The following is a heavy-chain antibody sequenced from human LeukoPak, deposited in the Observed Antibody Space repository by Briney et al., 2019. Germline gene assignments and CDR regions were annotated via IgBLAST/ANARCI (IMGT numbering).Heavy chain of an antibody. CDR2: IGGSGGGT. CDR1: GFTFSTYA. Sequence: GGSLILSCAASGFTFSTYAMTWVRQAPGKGLEWVSGIGGSGGGTYHADSVKGRFTISRDNSNNTLYLQMNSLRADDTAVYYCAKDRSSWYYPFDSWGQGTLVTVSS. J-gene: IGHJ4*02. D-gene: IGHD3-3*01. CDR3: AKDRSSWYYPFDS. V-gene: IGHV3-23*01.